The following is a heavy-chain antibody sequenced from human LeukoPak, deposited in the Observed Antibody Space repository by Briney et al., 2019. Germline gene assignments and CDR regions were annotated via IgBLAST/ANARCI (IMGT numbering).Heavy chain of an antibody. Sequence: GGSLRLSCAASGFTFSSYWTHWVRQAPGKGLVWVSRINSDGSSTSYADSVKGRFTISRDNAKNTLYLQMNSLRAEDTAVYYCAPGGYCSGGSCYKEYFQHWGQGTLVTVSS. J-gene: IGHJ1*01. D-gene: IGHD2-15*01. CDR1: GFTFSSYW. V-gene: IGHV3-74*01. CDR3: APGGYCSGGSCYKEYFQH. CDR2: INSDGSST.